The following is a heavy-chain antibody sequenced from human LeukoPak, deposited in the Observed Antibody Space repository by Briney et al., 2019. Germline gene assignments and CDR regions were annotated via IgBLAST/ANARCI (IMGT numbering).Heavy chain of an antibody. J-gene: IGHJ4*02. D-gene: IGHD4-23*01. V-gene: IGHV5-10-1*01. CDR2: IDPSDSYT. CDR3: ARHRGYGGNSDFDS. CDR1: GYIFSNYW. Sequence: PGESLRISCKASGYIFSNYWITWVRQMPGKGLEWMGRIDPSDSYTNYSPSFQGHVTISADKSINTAYLQWSSLKASVTAMYYCARHRGYGGNSDFDSWGQGTLVTVSS.